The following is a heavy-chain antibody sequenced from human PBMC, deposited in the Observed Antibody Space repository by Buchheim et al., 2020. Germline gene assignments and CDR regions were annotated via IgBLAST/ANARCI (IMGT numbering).Heavy chain of an antibody. Sequence: QVHLVESGGGVVQPGTSLRISCAASGFTFRNYGMHWVRQAPGKGLEWVAIIYYDGSHKDYADSVKGRFTISRDNSKNTLLLQMNSLRADDTAIYYCASGVGATYYFDYWGQG. J-gene: IGHJ4*02. V-gene: IGHV3-33*01. D-gene: IGHD1-26*01. CDR2: IYYDGSHK. CDR3: ASGVGATYYFDY. CDR1: GFTFRNYG.